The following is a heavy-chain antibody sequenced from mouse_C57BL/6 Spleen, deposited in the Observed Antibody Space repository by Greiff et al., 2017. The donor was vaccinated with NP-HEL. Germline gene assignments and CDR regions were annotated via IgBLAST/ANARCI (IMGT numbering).Heavy chain of an antibody. Sequence: VQVVESGAELVRPGASVKLSCKASGYTFTDYYINWVKQRPGQGLEWIARIYPGSGNTYYNEKFKGKATLTAEKSSSTAYMQLSSLTSEDSAVYFCARTNWDCVDYWGQGTTLTVSS. CDR2: IYPGSGNT. CDR1: GYTFTDYY. V-gene: IGHV1-76*01. D-gene: IGHD4-1*01. J-gene: IGHJ2*01. CDR3: ARTNWDCVDY.